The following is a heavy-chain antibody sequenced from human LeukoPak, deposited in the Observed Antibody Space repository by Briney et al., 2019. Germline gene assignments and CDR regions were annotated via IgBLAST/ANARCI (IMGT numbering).Heavy chain of an antibody. CDR1: GFTFSSYS. V-gene: IGHV3-21*01. J-gene: IGHJ4*02. CDR3: ARWDSSGWTPSSY. CDR2: ISSSSSYI. D-gene: IGHD6-19*01. Sequence: GGSLRLSCAASGFTFSSYSMNWVRQAPGEGLEWVSSISSSSSYIYYADSVKGRFTISRDNAKNSLYLQMNSLRAEDTAVYYCARWDSSGWTPSSYWGQGTLVTVSS.